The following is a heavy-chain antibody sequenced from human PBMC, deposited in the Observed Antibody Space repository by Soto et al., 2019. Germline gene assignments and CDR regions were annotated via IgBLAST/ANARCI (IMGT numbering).Heavy chain of an antibody. J-gene: IGHJ6*02. Sequence: QVQLVQSGAEVKKPGSSVKVSCKASGGTFSSSASSWVRQAPGQGLEWMGGIIPISGTANYAQKFQGRVTMTADECTSTAYMELSSLRSEDTAVYYCARSQGSSTSLEIYYYYYYGMNVGGQGTTVTVSS. CDR1: GGTFSSSA. D-gene: IGHD2-2*01. CDR3: ARSQGSSTSLEIYYYYYYGMNV. V-gene: IGHV1-69*01. CDR2: IIPISGTA.